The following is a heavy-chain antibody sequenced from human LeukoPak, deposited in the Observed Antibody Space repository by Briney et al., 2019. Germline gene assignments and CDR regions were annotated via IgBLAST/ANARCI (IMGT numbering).Heavy chain of an antibody. CDR2: IKQDGSEK. V-gene: IGHV3-7*01. D-gene: IGHD3-16*01. CDR3: ARVTRGGTFYFDY. J-gene: IGHJ4*02. CDR1: GFTFSSYW. Sequence: PGRSLRLSCAASGFTFSSYWMSWVPQAPGKGLEWVANIKQDGSEKYYVDSVKGRFTISRDNAKNSLYLQMNSLRAEETAVYYCARVTRGGTFYFDYWGQGTLVTVSS.